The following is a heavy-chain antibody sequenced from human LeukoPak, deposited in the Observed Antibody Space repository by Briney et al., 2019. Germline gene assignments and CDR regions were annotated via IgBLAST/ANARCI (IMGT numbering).Heavy chain of an antibody. CDR1: GSIFSGYL. Sequence: PGGSLRLSCAASGSIFSGYLLHWVRQAPGKGLEWVAGTAYEGGEKYYADSVSGRFTISRDNSDNTVYLQMNGLRLEDTAVSFCAREGDRHLTFDYWGRGTLVTVSS. CDR2: TAYEGGEK. J-gene: IGHJ4*02. D-gene: IGHD3-16*01. CDR3: AREGDRHLTFDY. V-gene: IGHV3-30*01.